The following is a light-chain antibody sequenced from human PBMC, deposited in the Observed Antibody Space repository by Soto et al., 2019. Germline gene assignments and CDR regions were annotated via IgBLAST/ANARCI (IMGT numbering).Light chain of an antibody. J-gene: IGKJ5*01. CDR2: GAS. CDR3: QQYNNWPIT. Sequence: IVVTKSPSTLSVSPGERATLSCRASQSVSSNLSWYQQKPGQAPRPLIYGASTRATGIPARFSGSGSGTEFTLTISSLQSEDFAVYYCQQYNNWPITFGQGTRLENK. V-gene: IGKV3-15*01. CDR1: QSVSSN.